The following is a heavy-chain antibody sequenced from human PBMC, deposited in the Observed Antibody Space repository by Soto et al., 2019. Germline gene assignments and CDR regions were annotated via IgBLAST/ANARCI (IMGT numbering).Heavy chain of an antibody. Sequence: SETLSLTCTVSGGSISSYYWSWIRQPPGKGLEWIEFIHYSGSTNYNPSLKSRNTMSVDTSKNQLYLKLTSVNDADTTVYYCTRGGDAYKNGHWGQGTLVTVS. CDR2: IHYSGST. V-gene: IGHV4-59*01. CDR1: GGSISSYY. D-gene: IGHD2-21*01. CDR3: TRGGDAYKNGH. J-gene: IGHJ4*02.